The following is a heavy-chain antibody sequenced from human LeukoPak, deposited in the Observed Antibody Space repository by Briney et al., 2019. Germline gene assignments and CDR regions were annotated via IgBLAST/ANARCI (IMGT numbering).Heavy chain of an antibody. J-gene: IGHJ2*01. D-gene: IGHD3-22*01. CDR2: IWYDGSNK. CDR1: GFTFSSYC. CDR3: ARDGFTIIVVGWYFDL. Sequence: GRSLRLSCAASGFTFSSYCMHWVRQAPGKGLEWVAVIWYDGSNKDYADSVKGRFTISRDNTKNTLYLQMNSLRAEDTAVYYCARDGFTIIVVGWYFDLWGRGTLVTVSS. V-gene: IGHV3-33*01.